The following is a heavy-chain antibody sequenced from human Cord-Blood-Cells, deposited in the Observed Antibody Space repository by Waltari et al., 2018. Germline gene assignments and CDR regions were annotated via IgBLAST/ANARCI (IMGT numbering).Heavy chain of an antibody. CDR3: ARGETLGINWYFDL. CDR2: TIPIFGKA. D-gene: IGHD7-27*01. V-gene: IGHV1-69*01. Sequence: QVQLVQSGAEVKKPGSSVKVSCKASGGTFSSSAVSWVRQAPGQGLEWVGGTIPIFGKANNSQKFTGMVTITADESTSTAYMELGIRRSEDTAVYYCARGETLGINWYFDLWGRGTLVTVSS. CDR1: GGTFSSSA. J-gene: IGHJ2*01.